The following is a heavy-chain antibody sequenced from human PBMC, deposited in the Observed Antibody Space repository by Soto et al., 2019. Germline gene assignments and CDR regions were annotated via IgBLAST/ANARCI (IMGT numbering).Heavy chain of an antibody. CDR2: IWYDGSNK. V-gene: IGHV3-33*01. D-gene: IGHD2-2*02. Sequence: QVQLVESGGGVDQPGRSLRLSCAASGFTFSSYGMHWVRQAPGKGLEWVAVIWYDGSNKYYADSVKGRFTISRDNSKNTLYLQMNSLTAEDTAVYYCARVRSCSSTTCYNFDWWGQGTLVTVSS. CDR3: ARVRSCSSTTCYNFDW. CDR1: GFTFSSYG. J-gene: IGHJ4*02.